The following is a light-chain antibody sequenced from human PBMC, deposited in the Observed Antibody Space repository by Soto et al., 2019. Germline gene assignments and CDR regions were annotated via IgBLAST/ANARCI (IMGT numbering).Light chain of an antibody. CDR2: WAS. Sequence: DIVMTQSPDSLAVSLGERATINCKSSQNVLSYSNNNNYLAWFQQKPGQPPKLLIYWASTRESGVPERFSGSGSGTDFTLTISSMQAEDVAVYYCQQYYSTPYTFGQGTKLPIK. V-gene: IGKV4-1*01. CDR1: QNVLSYSNNNNY. J-gene: IGKJ2*01. CDR3: QQYYSTPYT.